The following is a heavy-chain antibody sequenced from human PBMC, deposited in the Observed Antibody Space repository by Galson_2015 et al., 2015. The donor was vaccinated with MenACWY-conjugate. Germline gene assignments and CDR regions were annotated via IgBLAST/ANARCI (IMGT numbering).Heavy chain of an antibody. CDR3: ANSPPLYDFWSDYYNAFHI. CDR1: GFTFSTYA. Sequence: LRLSCAASGFTFSTYALSWVRQAPGKGLEWVSAISGSGGITYYADSVKGRFTISRDNSKNTLYLQINSLRAEDTAVYYCANSPPLYDFWSDYYNAFHIWGQGTMVTVSS. V-gene: IGHV3-23*01. D-gene: IGHD3-3*01. CDR2: ISGSGGIT. J-gene: IGHJ3*02.